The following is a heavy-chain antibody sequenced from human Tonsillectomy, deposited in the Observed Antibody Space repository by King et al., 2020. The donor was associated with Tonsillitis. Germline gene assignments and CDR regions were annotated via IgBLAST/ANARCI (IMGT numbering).Heavy chain of an antibody. D-gene: IGHD4-23*01. V-gene: IGHV3-23*03. CDR3: AKDDSGGNSGDFGY. CDR1: GFTFSSYA. CDR2: IYSGGSGT. J-gene: IGHJ4*02. Sequence: EVQLVESGGGLVQPGGSLRLSCAASGFTFSSYAMSWVRQAPGKGLEWVSGIYSGGSGTYYADSVKGRFTISRDNSKNTLYLQMNSLRAEDTAIYYCAKDDSGGNSGDFGYWGQGTLVTVSS.